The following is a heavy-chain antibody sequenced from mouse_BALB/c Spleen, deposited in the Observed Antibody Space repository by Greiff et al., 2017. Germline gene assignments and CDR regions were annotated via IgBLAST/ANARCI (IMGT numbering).Heavy chain of an antibody. CDR1: GYTFTSYW. V-gene: IGHV1S81*02. CDR2: IYPGSGNT. D-gene: IGHD1-1*01. CDR3: ARSITTVPFAY. J-gene: IGHJ3*01. Sequence: QVQLQQPGAELVKPGASVKLSCKASGYTFTSYWMHWVKQRPGQGLEWIGEIYPGSGNTYYNEKFKGKATLTADKSSSTAYMQLSSLTSEDSAVYFCARSITTVPFAYWGQGTLVTVSA.